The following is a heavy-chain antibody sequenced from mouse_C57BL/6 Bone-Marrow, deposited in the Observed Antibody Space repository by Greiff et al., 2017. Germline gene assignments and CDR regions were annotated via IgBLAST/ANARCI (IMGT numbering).Heavy chain of an antibody. CDR1: GYTFTSYG. D-gene: IGHD1-1*02. Sequence: VKLVESGAELARPGASVKLSCKASGYTFTSYGISWVKQRTGQGLEWIGEIYPRSGNTYYNEKFKGKATLTADKSSSTAYMELRSLTSEDSAVYFCAIWSRGDYAMDYWGQGTSVTVSS. CDR3: AIWSRGDYAMDY. V-gene: IGHV1-81*01. CDR2: IYPRSGNT. J-gene: IGHJ4*01.